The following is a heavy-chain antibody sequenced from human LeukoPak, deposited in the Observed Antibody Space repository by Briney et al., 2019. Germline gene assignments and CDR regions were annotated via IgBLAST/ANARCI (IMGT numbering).Heavy chain of an antibody. CDR1: CGPISRFY. CDR3: ARNIRVGNAFDI. J-gene: IGHJ3*02. Sequence: PSATLSLTCTVTCGPISRFYRSWIHQPTRHGMQWIGRIYTSGSTNYSPSLKSRVTMSVATSKNQFSLKLSSVPAADTAVYYCARNIRVGNAFDIWGQGTMVTVSS. V-gene: IGHV4-4*07. CDR2: IYTSGST.